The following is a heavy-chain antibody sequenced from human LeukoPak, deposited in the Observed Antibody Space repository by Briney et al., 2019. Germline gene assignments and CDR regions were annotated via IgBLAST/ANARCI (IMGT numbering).Heavy chain of an antibody. D-gene: IGHD6-13*01. J-gene: IGHJ4*02. CDR2: ISGSGGRT. CDR3: SREGGLPAPGEGDS. Sequence: GGSLRLSCAASGFTSSRSAMSWVRQAPGKGLVWVSAISGSGGRTYYADSVKGRFTISRDNSKNTLYLQMNSLRAEDTALYYCSREGGLPAPGEGDSWGQGTLVTVSS. V-gene: IGHV3-23*01. CDR1: GFTSSRSA.